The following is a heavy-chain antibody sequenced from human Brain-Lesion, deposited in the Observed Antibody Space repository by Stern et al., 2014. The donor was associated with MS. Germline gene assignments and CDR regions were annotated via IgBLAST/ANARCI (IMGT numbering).Heavy chain of an antibody. CDR3: ARELPDLNAFDI. CDR1: GGSISSSNW. CDR2: LSHSGGT. V-gene: IGHV4-4*02. Sequence: QVQLMQSGPGLVKPSGTLSLTCAVSGGSISSSNWWSWVRQSPGKGLEWIGELSHSGGTKYSPSLGSRVILSLGKSKNQFSLKLSYVTAADTAVYYCARELPDLNAFDIWGQGTMVTVSS. D-gene: IGHD1-14*01. J-gene: IGHJ3*02.